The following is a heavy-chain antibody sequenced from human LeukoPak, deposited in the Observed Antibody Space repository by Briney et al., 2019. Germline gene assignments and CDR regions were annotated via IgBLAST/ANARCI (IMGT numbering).Heavy chain of an antibody. CDR1: GDSVSSNSAA. V-gene: IGHV6-1*01. CDR2: TYYRSKWYN. J-gene: IGHJ6*02. Sequence: SQTLSLTCAISGDSVSSNSAAWNWIRQSPSRGLEWLGRTYYRSKWYNDYAVSVKSRITINPNTSKNQFSLQLNSVTPVDTAVYYCARGRAHDYGDYGYYYYYGMDVWGQGTTVTVSS. D-gene: IGHD4-17*01. CDR3: ARGRAHDYGDYGYYYYYGMDV.